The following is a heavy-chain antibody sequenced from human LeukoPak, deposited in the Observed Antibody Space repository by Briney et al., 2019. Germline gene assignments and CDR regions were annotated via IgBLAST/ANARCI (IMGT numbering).Heavy chain of an antibody. Sequence: AGGSLRLSCAAAGSTFSSYSMNWVRQAPGKGLEWVSSISSSSNYIYYADSVKGRFTISRDNAKNSLYLQMNSLRAEDTAVYYCATSPVGYSWGRDGYDYWGQGTLVTVSS. D-gene: IGHD5-18*01. CDR2: ISSSSNYI. V-gene: IGHV3-21*01. CDR3: ATSPVGYSWGRDGYDY. CDR1: GSTFSSYS. J-gene: IGHJ4*02.